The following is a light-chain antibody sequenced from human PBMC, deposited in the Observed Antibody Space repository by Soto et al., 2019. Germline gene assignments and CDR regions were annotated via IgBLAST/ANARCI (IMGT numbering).Light chain of an antibody. V-gene: IGKV1-5*01. Sequence: DIQITQSPSTLSASVGDRVTITCRASQSINNWLAWYQQKPGKAPKFLIYDASNLESGVPSRFSGSASGTEFTLTISSLQPDDFATYYCQQYDNYPLTFGGGTKVDI. J-gene: IGKJ4*01. CDR2: DAS. CDR1: QSINNW. CDR3: QQYDNYPLT.